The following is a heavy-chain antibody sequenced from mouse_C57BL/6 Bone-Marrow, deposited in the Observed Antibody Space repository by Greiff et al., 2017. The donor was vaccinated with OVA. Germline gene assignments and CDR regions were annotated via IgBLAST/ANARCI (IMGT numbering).Heavy chain of an antibody. Sequence: VQLQESGAELARPGASVKMSCKASGYTFTSYTMHWVKQRPGQGLEWIGYINPSSGYTKYNQKFKDKATLTADKSSSTAYMQLSSLTSEDSAVYYCARGTTVAFDYWGKGTTLTVSS. CDR1: GYTFTSYT. CDR2: INPSSGYT. J-gene: IGHJ2*01. D-gene: IGHD1-1*01. V-gene: IGHV1-4*01. CDR3: ARGTTVAFDY.